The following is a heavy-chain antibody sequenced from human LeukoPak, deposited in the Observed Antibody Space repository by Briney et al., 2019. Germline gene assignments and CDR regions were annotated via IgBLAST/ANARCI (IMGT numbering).Heavy chain of an antibody. V-gene: IGHV4-61*02. D-gene: IGHD3-22*01. CDR3: ARGPYSYDSSGAFDI. Sequence: PSETLSLTCTVSGDSISSGDYYWSWLRQPAGKGLEWIGRISSSGSTNYNPSLKSRVTISVDMSKNQFSLKLSSVTAADTAVYFCARGPYSYDSSGAFDIWGQGTMVTVSS. CDR2: ISSSGST. J-gene: IGHJ3*02. CDR1: GDSISSGDYY.